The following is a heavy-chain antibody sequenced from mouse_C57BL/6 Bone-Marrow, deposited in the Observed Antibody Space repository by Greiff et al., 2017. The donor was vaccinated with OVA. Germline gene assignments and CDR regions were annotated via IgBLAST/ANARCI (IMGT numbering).Heavy chain of an antibody. V-gene: IGHV1-81*01. CDR3: ARERGDVSFDY. CDR1: GYTFTSYG. J-gene: IGHJ2*01. CDR2: IYPRSGNT. D-gene: IGHD3-3*01. Sequence: VKLMESGAELARPGASVKLSCKASGYTFTSYGISWVKQRTGQGLEWIGEIYPRSGNTYYNEKFKGKATLTADKSSSTAYMELRSLTSEDSAVYFCARERGDVSFDYWGQGTTLTVSS.